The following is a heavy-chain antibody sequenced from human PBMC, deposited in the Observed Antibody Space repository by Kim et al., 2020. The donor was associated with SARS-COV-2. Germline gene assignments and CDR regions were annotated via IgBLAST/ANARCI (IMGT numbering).Heavy chain of an antibody. V-gene: IGHV4-4*07. J-gene: IGHJ3*02. D-gene: IGHD3-3*01. CDR2: IYTSGST. Sequence: SETLSLTCTVSGGSISSYYWSWIRQPAGKGLEWIGRIYTSGSTNYNPSPKSRVTMSVDTSKNQFSLKLSSVPAADTAVYYCVRLGMGYYDFWSSYPPVAAFDIWGQGTMVTVSS. CDR3: VRLGMGYYDFWSSYPPVAAFDI. CDR1: GGSISSYY.